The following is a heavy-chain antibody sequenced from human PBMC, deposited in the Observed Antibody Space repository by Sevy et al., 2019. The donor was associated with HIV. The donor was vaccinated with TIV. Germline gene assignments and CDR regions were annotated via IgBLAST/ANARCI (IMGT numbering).Heavy chain of an antibody. Sequence: ASVKVSCKASGGTFSSYAISWVRQAPGQGLEWMGGIIPIFGTANYAQKLQGRVTITADESTSTAYMELSSLRPEDTAVYYCVRDPYKTGYSSGWYYLDYWGQGTLVTVS. D-gene: IGHD6-19*01. J-gene: IGHJ4*02. V-gene: IGHV1-69*13. CDR1: GGTFSSYA. CDR2: IIPIFGTA. CDR3: VRDPYKTGYSSGWYYLDY.